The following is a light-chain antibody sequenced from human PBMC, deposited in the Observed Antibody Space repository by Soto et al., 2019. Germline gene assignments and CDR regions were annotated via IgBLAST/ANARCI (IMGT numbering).Light chain of an antibody. J-gene: IGKJ1*01. V-gene: IGKV3-11*01. CDR3: LQDYNYPWT. CDR1: ESVGDY. Sequence: EIVLTQSPGALSLSPGERATLSCWASESVGDYLAWYQQKPGQAPRLLIYDASNRATGIPARFSGSGSGTDFTLTISSLEAEDFATYYCLQDYNYPWTFGQGTKVDIK. CDR2: DAS.